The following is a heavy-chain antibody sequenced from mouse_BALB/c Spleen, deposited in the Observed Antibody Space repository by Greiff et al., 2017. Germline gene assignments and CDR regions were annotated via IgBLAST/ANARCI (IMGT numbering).Heavy chain of an antibody. CDR1: GFTFSSYA. CDR3: ARGLNYGSSPFAY. V-gene: IGHV5-6-5*01. D-gene: IGHD1-1*01. Sequence: EVQRVESGGGLVKPGGSLKLSCAASGFTFSSYAMSWVRQTPEKRLEWVASISSGGSTYYPDSVKGRFTISRDNARNILYLQMSSLRSEDTAMYYCARGLNYGSSPFAYWGQGTLVTVSA. J-gene: IGHJ3*01. CDR2: ISSGGST.